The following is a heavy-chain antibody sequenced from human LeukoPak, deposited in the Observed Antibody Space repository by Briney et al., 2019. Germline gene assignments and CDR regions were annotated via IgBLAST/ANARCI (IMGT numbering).Heavy chain of an antibody. D-gene: IGHD3-16*01. CDR2: IYYSGST. CDR1: GGSISSSSYY. J-gene: IGHJ3*02. V-gene: IGHV4-39*01. Sequence: SETLSLTCTVSGGSISSSSYYWGWIRQPPGKGLEWIGSIYYSGSTYYNPSLKSRVTISVDTSKNQFSLKLSSVTAADTAVYYCARQFMSTFDTWGQGTMVTVSS. CDR3: ARQFMSTFDT.